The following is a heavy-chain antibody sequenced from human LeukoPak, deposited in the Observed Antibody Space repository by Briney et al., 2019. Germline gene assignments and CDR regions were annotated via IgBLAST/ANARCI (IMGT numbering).Heavy chain of an antibody. V-gene: IGHV4-34*01. CDR1: GGSFSGYY. D-gene: IGHD6-13*01. Sequence: PSETLSLTCAVYGGSFSGYYWSWIRQPPGKGLEWIGEINRSGSTNYNPSLKSRVTISVDTSKNQFSLKLSSVTAADTAVYYCARGRGSSWYGRNWFDPWGQGTLVTVSS. J-gene: IGHJ5*02. CDR3: ARGRGSSWYGRNWFDP. CDR2: INRSGST.